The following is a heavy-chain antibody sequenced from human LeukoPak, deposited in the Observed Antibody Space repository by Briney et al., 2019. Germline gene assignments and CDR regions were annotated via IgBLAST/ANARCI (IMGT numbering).Heavy chain of an antibody. V-gene: IGHV1-18*04. CDR1: GYTFTSYG. D-gene: IGHD6-19*01. CDR2: ISAHNGNT. CDR3: ASAGIAVAGTIFYLQH. Sequence: GASVKVSCKASGYTFTSYGISWVRQAPGQGLEWMGWISAHNGNTNYAQKLQGRVTMTTNTSTSTAYMELRSLRSDDTAVYYCASAGIAVAGTIFYLQHWGQGTLVTVSS. J-gene: IGHJ1*01.